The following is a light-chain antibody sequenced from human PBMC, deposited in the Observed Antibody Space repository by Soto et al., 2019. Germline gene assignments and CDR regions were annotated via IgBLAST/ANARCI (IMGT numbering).Light chain of an antibody. V-gene: IGLV2-14*01. CDR3: SSYSSSSAPVV. J-gene: IGLJ2*01. CDR2: DVI. Sequence: QSALTQPASVSGSPGQSITISCTGTNSDVGVYNYVSWYQQHPGKAPKLIIYDVINRPSGVSNRFSGSKSGNTASLTISGLQAEDEADYYCSSYSSSSAPVVFGGGTKLTVL. CDR1: NSDVGVYNY.